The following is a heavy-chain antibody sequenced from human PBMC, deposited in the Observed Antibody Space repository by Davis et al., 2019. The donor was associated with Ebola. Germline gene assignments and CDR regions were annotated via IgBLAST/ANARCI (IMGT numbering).Heavy chain of an antibody. V-gene: IGHV3-48*03. J-gene: IGHJ4*02. CDR1: GFTFNKYE. CDR3: VPGTWI. Sequence: GESLKISCAASGFTFNKYEMNWVRQAPGKGLEWISYISDSGSTTYYTDSVKGRFTISRGNAKNSLYLQMNTLRVEDTAIYYCVPGTWIRGQGTLVTVSS. D-gene: IGHD5-18*01. CDR2: ISDSGSTT.